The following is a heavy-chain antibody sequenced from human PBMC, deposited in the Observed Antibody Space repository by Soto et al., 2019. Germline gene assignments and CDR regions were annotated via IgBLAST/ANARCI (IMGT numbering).Heavy chain of an antibody. Sequence: GGSLRLSCAASGFTFSSYAMSWVRQAPGKGLEWVSAISGGGGSTYYADSVKGRFTISRDNSKNTLYLQMNSLRAEDTAVYYCAKYPFRRYYYDSSGHTTDYWGQGTLVTVSS. CDR1: GFTFSSYA. J-gene: IGHJ4*02. D-gene: IGHD3-22*01. CDR3: AKYPFRRYYYDSSGHTTDY. V-gene: IGHV3-23*01. CDR2: ISGGGGST.